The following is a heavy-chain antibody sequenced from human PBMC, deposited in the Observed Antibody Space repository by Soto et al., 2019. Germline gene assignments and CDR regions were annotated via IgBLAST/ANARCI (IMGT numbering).Heavy chain of an antibody. J-gene: IGHJ5*02. CDR2: ISAYNGNT. Sequence: ASVKVSCKASGYTFTSYGISWVRQAPGQGLEWMGWISAYNGNTNYAQKLQGRVTMTTDTSTSTAYMELRSLRSDDTAVYYCARDLTTVTTHWFDPWGQGTLVTVSS. CDR3: ARDLTTVTTHWFDP. D-gene: IGHD4-4*01. V-gene: IGHV1-18*01. CDR1: GYTFTSYG.